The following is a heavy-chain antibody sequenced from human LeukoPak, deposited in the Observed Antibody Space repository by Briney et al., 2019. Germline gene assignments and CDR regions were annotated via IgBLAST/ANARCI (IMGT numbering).Heavy chain of an antibody. CDR1: GFTFSSYA. D-gene: IGHD4-11*01. J-gene: IGHJ3*02. V-gene: IGHV3-23*01. Sequence: GGSLRLSCAASGFTFSSYAMSWVRQASGKVLEWVSAISGSGGSTYYADSVKGRFTISRDNSKNTLYLQMNSLRAEDTAVYYCARTDYLSAFDIWGQGTMVTVSS. CDR3: ARTDYLSAFDI. CDR2: ISGSGGST.